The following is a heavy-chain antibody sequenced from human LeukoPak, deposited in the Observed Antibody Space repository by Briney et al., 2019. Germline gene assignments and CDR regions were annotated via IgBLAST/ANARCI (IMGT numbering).Heavy chain of an antibody. CDR1: GFTFSHFW. J-gene: IGHJ4*02. CDR2: IKKTGSET. CDR3: AREDGYCSGGNCYSYFDS. Sequence: PGGSLRLSCAASGFTFSHFWMSWVRQAPGKGLEWVAYIKKTGSETYYVDSVKGRFTITRDNTRSSLFLQMYSLRAEGTAVYFCAREDGYCSGGNCYSYFDSWGQGTLVTVSS. V-gene: IGHV3-7*01. D-gene: IGHD2-15*01.